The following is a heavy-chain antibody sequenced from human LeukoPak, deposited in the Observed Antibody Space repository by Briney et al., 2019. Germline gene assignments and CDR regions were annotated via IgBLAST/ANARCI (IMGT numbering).Heavy chain of an antibody. CDR2: ISWNSGSI. Sequence: GGSLRPSCAASGFTFDDYAMHWVRQAPGKGLEWVSGISWNSGSIGYADSVKGRFTISRDNAKNSLYLQMNSLRAEDTALYYCARDGNYDFWSGYYTAFDYWGQGTLVTVSS. D-gene: IGHD3-3*01. CDR3: ARDGNYDFWSGYYTAFDY. J-gene: IGHJ4*02. V-gene: IGHV3-9*01. CDR1: GFTFDDYA.